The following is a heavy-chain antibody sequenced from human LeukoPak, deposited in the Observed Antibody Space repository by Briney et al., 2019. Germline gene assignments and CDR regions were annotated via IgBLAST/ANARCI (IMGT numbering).Heavy chain of an antibody. Sequence: ASVKVSCKASGYTFTSYGISWVRQAPGQGLEWMGWISAYNGNTNYAQKLQGRVTMTTDTSTSTAYMELRSLRSDDTVVYYCAREEWELLNGHQFDYWGQGTLVTVSS. CDR1: GYTFTSYG. CDR2: ISAYNGNT. J-gene: IGHJ4*02. V-gene: IGHV1-18*01. CDR3: AREEWELLNGHQFDY. D-gene: IGHD1-26*01.